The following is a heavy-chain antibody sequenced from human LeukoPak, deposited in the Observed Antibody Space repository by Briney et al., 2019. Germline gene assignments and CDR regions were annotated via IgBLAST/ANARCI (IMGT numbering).Heavy chain of an antibody. V-gene: IGHV3-23*01. Sequence: GGSLRLSCVASGFTFCTYGMRWVRQAPGKGLEWVSTTSDRAGSSSYSDSVKGRFTISRDNSKNTLYLQMNSLRAEDTAVYYCARDQSGDSSGLTDYWGQGTLVTVSS. CDR1: GFTFCTYG. CDR2: TSDRAGSS. CDR3: ARDQSGDSSGLTDY. J-gene: IGHJ4*02. D-gene: IGHD3-22*01.